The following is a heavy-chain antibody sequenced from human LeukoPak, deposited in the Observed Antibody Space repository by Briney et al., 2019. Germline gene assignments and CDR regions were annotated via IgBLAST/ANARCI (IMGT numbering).Heavy chain of an antibody. Sequence: GGSLRLSCAASGFTFSRYYMHWVRQAPGKGLVWVSRINSDGRSTTYADSVRGRFAVSRDNAKNTLYLQMNSLKVEDTAMYYCTRVFVGDEYSSSGYWGQGTLVTVSS. D-gene: IGHD6-13*01. CDR1: GFTFSRYY. V-gene: IGHV3-74*01. J-gene: IGHJ4*02. CDR3: TRVFVGDEYSSSGY. CDR2: INSDGRST.